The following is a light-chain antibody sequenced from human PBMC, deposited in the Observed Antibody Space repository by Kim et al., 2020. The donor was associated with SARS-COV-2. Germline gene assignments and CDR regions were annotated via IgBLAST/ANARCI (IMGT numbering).Light chain of an antibody. CDR1: QSVSPY. V-gene: IGKV3-11*01. Sequence: SLSPGERATLSCRASQSVSPYLAWYQQKPGQAPRLLIYDASKRATGIPARFSGSGSGTDFTLSISSLGPDDFAVYYCQLRTNWLTSGGGTKVDIK. J-gene: IGKJ4*01. CDR2: DAS. CDR3: QLRTNWLT.